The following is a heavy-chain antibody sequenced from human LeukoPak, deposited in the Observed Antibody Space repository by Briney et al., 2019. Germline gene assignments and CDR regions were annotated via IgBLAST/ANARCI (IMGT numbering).Heavy chain of an antibody. CDR3: ARRHDYGDYGFDY. J-gene: IGHJ4*02. D-gene: IGHD4-17*01. CDR2: FTRNDETT. Sequence: GGSLRLSCAASGFTFSNSAMSWVRQAPGKGREWGSGFTRNDETTSYADSVKGRFTISRDNSRDTLYLQMSSLTAEDTAVYYCARRHDYGDYGFDYWGQGTLVTVSS. V-gene: IGHV3-23*01. CDR1: GFTFSNSA.